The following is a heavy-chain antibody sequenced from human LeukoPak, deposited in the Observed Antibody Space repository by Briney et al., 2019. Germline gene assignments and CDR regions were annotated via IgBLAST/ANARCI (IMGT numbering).Heavy chain of an antibody. CDR2: INPNSGGT. J-gene: IGHJ3*02. CDR3: ARTMFGSSGYYYYDAFDI. CDR1: GYTFTGYY. V-gene: IGHV1-2*04. D-gene: IGHD3-22*01. Sequence: GASVKVSCKASGYTFTGYYMHWVRQAPGQGLEWMGWINPNSGGTNYAQKFQGWVTMTRDTSISTAYMELSRLRSDDTAVYYCARTMFGSSGYYYYDAFDIWGQGTMVTVSS.